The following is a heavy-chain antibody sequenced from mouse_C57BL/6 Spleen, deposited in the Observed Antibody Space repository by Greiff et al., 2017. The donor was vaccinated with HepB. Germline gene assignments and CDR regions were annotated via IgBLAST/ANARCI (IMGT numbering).Heavy chain of an antibody. D-gene: IGHD1-2*01. V-gene: IGHV1-69*01. Sequence: VQLQQPGAELVMPGASVKLSCKASGYTFTSYWMHWVKQRPGQGLEWIGEIDPSDSYTNYNQKFKGKSTLTVDKSSSTAYMQLSSLTSEDSAVYYCARAYYGTRYLDVWGTGTTVTVSS. CDR2: IDPSDSYT. CDR1: GYTFTSYW. J-gene: IGHJ1*03. CDR3: ARAYYGTRYLDV.